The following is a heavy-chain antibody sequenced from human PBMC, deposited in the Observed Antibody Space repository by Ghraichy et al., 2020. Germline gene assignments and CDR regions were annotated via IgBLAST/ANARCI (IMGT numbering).Heavy chain of an antibody. Sequence: GSLRLSCAVYGGSFSGYYWSWIRQPPGKGLEWIGEINHSGSTNYNPSLKSRVTISVDTSKNQFSLKLSSVTAADTAVYYCARGPYDYVWGSYRRFFDYWGQGTLVTVSS. CDR1: GGSFSGYY. D-gene: IGHD3-16*02. CDR2: INHSGST. J-gene: IGHJ4*02. V-gene: IGHV4-34*01. CDR3: ARGPYDYVWGSYRRFFDY.